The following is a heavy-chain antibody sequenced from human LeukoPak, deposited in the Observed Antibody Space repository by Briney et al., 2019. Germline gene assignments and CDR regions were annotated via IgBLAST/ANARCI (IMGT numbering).Heavy chain of an antibody. D-gene: IGHD1-26*01. Sequence: GSSVKVSCKTSGGTFNSYGFNWVRQAPGQGLEWMGGIIPIFRTSNYAQKFQGRVTITTDGSSTTAYMEMSNLRFDDTAVYYCARALVQPSGAFDIWGQGTMVTASS. CDR1: GGTFNSYG. CDR2: IIPIFRTS. V-gene: IGHV1-69*05. J-gene: IGHJ3*02. CDR3: ARALVQPSGAFDI.